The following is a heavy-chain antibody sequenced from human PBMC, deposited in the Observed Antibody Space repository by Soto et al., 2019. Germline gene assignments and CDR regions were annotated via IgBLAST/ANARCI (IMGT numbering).Heavy chain of an antibody. J-gene: IGHJ4*02. CDR1: GFTVSSNY. Sequence: GGSLRLSCAASGFTVSSNYMSWVRQAPGKGLEWVSVIYSGGSTYYADSVKGRFTISRDNSKNTLYLQMNSLRAEDTAVYYCAGEYYDILTGYFIPFDYWGQGTLVTVTS. D-gene: IGHD3-9*01. CDR2: IYSGGST. CDR3: AGEYYDILTGYFIPFDY. V-gene: IGHV3-53*01.